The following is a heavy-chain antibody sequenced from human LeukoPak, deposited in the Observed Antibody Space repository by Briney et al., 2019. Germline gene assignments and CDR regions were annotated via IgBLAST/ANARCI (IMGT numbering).Heavy chain of an antibody. CDR2: ISYSGNT. V-gene: IGHV4-39*07. Sequence: SETLSLTCTVSAGSISSSDYYWGWIRQSPGKGLEWIGRISYSGNTYYNPSLKSRVTISVDTSKNQFSLKLSSVTAADTAVYYCASADRDSSSWYYFDYWGQGTLVTVSS. CDR3: ASADRDSSSWYYFDY. D-gene: IGHD6-13*01. J-gene: IGHJ4*02. CDR1: AGSISSSDYY.